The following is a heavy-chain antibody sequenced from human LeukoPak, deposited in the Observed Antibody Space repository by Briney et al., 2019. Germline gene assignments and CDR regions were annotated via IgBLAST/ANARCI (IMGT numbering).Heavy chain of an antibody. CDR2: ISSSSSYT. Sequence: GGSLRLSCAASGFTYSSYSMNWVRQAPGKGLEWVSSISSSSSYTYYADSVKGRFTISRDNAKNSLYLQMNSLRAEDTAVYYCARDWGGVRCSSTSCYLSWGQGTLVTVSS. J-gene: IGHJ4*02. V-gene: IGHV3-21*01. CDR1: GFTYSSYS. CDR3: ARDWGGVRCSSTSCYLS. D-gene: IGHD2-2*01.